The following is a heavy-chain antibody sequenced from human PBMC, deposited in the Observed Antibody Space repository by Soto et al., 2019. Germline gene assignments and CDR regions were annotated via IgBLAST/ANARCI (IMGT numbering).Heavy chain of an antibody. J-gene: IGHJ6*01. CDR2: ISYDGSEK. V-gene: IGHV3-30-3*01. D-gene: IGHD1-1*01. Sequence: QEQLVESGGGVVQPGRSLRLSCAASGFIFSSYGMHWVRQSPGKGLEWVALISYDGSEKYYADSVKGRFTISRDKSEKPHYLQMSSLRPEDTAVYYSAREDTVGTYYYYGVDVWGQGTTVTVSS. CDR3: AREDTVGTYYYYGVDV. CDR1: GFIFSSYG.